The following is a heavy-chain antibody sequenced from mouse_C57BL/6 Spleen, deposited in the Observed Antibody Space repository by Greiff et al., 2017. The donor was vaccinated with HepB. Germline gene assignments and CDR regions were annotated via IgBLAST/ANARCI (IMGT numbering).Heavy chain of an antibody. CDR2: ISSGSSTI. CDR3: ARTDYGSSYDAY. V-gene: IGHV5-17*01. J-gene: IGHJ3*01. Sequence: DVQLQESGGGLVKPGGSLKLSCAASGFTFSDYGMHWVRQAPEKGLEWVAYISSGSSTIYYADTVKGRFTISRDNAKNTLFLQMTSLRSEDTAMYYCARTDYGSSYDAYWGQGTLVTVSA. CDR1: GFTFSDYG. D-gene: IGHD1-1*01.